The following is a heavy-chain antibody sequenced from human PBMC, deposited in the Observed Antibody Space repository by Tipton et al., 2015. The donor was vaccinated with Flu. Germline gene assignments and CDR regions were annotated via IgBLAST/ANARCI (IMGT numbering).Heavy chain of an antibody. V-gene: IGHV3-11*04. J-gene: IGHJ4*02. Sequence: QLVQSGGGLVKPGGYLRLSCAASGFTFSDDYMSWIRQAPGKGLEWVSHISSSGDTISYADSVRGRFTISRDNTKKSLSLQLNSLRAEDTAIYYCATLTGDDYWGQGILVAVSS. CDR1: GFTFSDDY. CDR3: ATLTGDDY. CDR2: ISSSGDTI. D-gene: IGHD7-27*01.